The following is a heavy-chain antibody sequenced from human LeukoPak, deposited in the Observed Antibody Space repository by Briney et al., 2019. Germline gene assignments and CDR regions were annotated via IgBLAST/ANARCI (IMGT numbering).Heavy chain of an antibody. V-gene: IGHV3-30*04. CDR1: GFTFSSYA. Sequence: GGSLRLSCAASGFTFSSYAIHWVRQAPGKGLEWVAVISYDGSNKYYADSVKGRFTISRDNSKNTLYLQMNSLRAEDTAVYYCAKGYVDTAMVFDYWGQGTLVTVSS. CDR3: AKGYVDTAMVFDY. CDR2: ISYDGSNK. J-gene: IGHJ4*02. D-gene: IGHD5-18*01.